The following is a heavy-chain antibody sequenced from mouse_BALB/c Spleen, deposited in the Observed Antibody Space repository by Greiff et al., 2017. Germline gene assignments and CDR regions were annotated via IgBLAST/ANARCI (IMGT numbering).Heavy chain of an antibody. J-gene: IGHJ4*01. D-gene: IGHD2-12*01. CDR3: ARRGIRRGSYAMDY. V-gene: IGHV1-9*01. Sequence: QVQLQQSGAELMKPGASVKISCKATGYTFSSYWIEWVKQRPGHGLEWIGEILPGSGSTNYNEKFKGKATFTADTSSNTAYMQLSSLTSEDSAVYYCARRGIRRGSYAMDYWGQGTSVTVSS. CDR1: GYTFSSYW. CDR2: ILPGSGST.